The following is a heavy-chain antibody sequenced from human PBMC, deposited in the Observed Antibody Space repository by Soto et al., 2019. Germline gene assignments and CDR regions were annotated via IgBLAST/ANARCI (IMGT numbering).Heavy chain of an antibody. D-gene: IGHD2-21*02. J-gene: IGHJ3*02. Sequence: GGSLRLSCAVSGFSVSDNYMSWVRQAPGKGLEWVSVIYRGDATHYADSVKGRFTISRDNSKNTVYLQMNSLRAEDTAVYYCARDRSDSSRADSFDIWGQGTMVTVSS. V-gene: IGHV3-53*01. CDR3: ARDRSDSSRADSFDI. CDR2: IYRGDAT. CDR1: GFSVSDNY.